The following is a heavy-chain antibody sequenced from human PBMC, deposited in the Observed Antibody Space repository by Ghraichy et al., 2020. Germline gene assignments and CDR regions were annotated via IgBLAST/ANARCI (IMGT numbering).Heavy chain of an antibody. CDR3: ARRGYYDSSNSFDL. CDR1: GGSMSGYF. V-gene: IGHV4-59*01. D-gene: IGHD3-22*01. J-gene: IGHJ2*01. CDR2: IYYSGST. Sequence: SETLSLTCTVSGGSMSGYFWSWIRQSPGKGLQWIGYIYYSGSTNYNPSLRSRVTMSVDTSKNQFSLKLSSVTAADTAVYYCARRGYYDSSNSFDLWGRGILVSVSS.